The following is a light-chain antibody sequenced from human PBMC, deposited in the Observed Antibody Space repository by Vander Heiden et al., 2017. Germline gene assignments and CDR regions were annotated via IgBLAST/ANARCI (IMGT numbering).Light chain of an antibody. CDR3: AAWDDSLNGQRV. CDR2: SNN. Sequence: QSVLPQPPSASGTPGQRVTISCSGSTSNIGNNYVNWYQQLPGTAPKLLIYSNNQRPSGVPDRFSGSKSGTSASLAISGLRSEDEADYYCAAWDDSLNGQRVFGGGTKLTVL. CDR1: TSNIGNNY. J-gene: IGLJ3*02. V-gene: IGLV1-44*01.